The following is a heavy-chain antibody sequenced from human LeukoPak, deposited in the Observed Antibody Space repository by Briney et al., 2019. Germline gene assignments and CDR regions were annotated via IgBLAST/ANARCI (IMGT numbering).Heavy chain of an antibody. D-gene: IGHD4-17*01. V-gene: IGHV4-4*07. CDR1: GGSISRYY. J-gene: IGHJ4*02. Sequence: SETLSLTCTVSGGSISRYYWSWIRQSAGKGLEWIGRIYTSGNTNYNLSLKSRVTMSVDTSKNQFSLKLTSVTAADTAVYYCAAGDYVPYYFDYWGQGTLVTVSS. CDR2: IYTSGNT. CDR3: AAGDYVPYYFDY.